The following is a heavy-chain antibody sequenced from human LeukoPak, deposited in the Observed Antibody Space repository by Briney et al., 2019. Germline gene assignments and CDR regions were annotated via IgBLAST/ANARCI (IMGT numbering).Heavy chain of an antibody. CDR2: ISSSGSTI. J-gene: IGHJ4*02. D-gene: IGHD6-19*01. V-gene: IGHV3-11*01. CDR3: AKGYSSGWSPFDY. Sequence: TGGSLRLSCAASGFTFSDYYMSWIRQAPGKGLEWVSYISSSGSTIYYADSVKGRFTISRDNAKNSLYLQMNSLRAEDTALYYCAKGYSSGWSPFDYWGQGTLVTVSS. CDR1: GFTFSDYY.